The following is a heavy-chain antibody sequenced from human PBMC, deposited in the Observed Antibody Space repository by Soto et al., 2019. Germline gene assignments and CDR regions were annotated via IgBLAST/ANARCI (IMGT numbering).Heavy chain of an antibody. CDR3: TRTRYNDFWSGYQRYYYYYMDV. J-gene: IGHJ6*03. CDR1: GYTFTSYA. Sequence: ASVKVSCKASGYTFTSYAMHWVRQAPGQRLEWMGWINAGNGNTKYSQKFQGRVTISVDTSKNQFSLKLSSVTAADTAVYYCTRTRYNDFWSGYQRYYYYYMDVWGKGTTVTVSS. CDR2: INAGNGNT. D-gene: IGHD3-3*01. V-gene: IGHV1-3*01.